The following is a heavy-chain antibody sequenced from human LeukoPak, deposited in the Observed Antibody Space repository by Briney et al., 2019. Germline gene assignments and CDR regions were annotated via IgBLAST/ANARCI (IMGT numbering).Heavy chain of an antibody. V-gene: IGHV3-74*01. Sequence: GGSLRLSCAASGFTFSSYWMSWVRQAPGKGLVWVSRINSDGSSTSYADSVKGRFTISRDNAKNTLYLQMNSLRAEDTAVYYCARGGKYSSSAFDYWGQGTLVTVSS. CDR2: INSDGSST. CDR3: ARGGKYSSSAFDY. CDR1: GFTFSSYW. D-gene: IGHD6-6*01. J-gene: IGHJ4*02.